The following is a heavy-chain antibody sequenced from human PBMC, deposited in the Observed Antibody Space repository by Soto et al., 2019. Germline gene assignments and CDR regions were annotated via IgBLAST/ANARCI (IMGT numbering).Heavy chain of an antibody. Sequence: QVQLQQWGAGLLKPSETLSLTCAVYGGSFGGYYWSWIRQPPGKGLEWIGGINHSGSTNYNPSLKSRVTISVDTSKNQFSLKLSSVTAADTAVYYCARGPHITMVRGVIADYWGQGTLVTVSS. J-gene: IGHJ4*02. CDR2: INHSGST. D-gene: IGHD3-10*01. V-gene: IGHV4-34*01. CDR3: ARGPHITMVRGVIADY. CDR1: GGSFGGYY.